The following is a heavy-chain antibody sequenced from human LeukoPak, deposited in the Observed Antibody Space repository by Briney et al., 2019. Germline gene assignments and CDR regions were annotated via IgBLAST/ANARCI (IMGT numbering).Heavy chain of an antibody. J-gene: IGHJ3*02. CDR3: ARRGYDYVWGSYLDLGAFDI. V-gene: IGHV4-39*01. Sequence: PSETLSLTCTVSGGSISSSSYYWGWIRQPPGKGLGWIGNIFYSGSTYYSPSLKSRVTMSVDTSKNQFSLKLSSVTAADTAVYYWARRGYDYVWGSYLDLGAFDIWGQGTMVTVSS. CDR2: IFYSGST. D-gene: IGHD3-16*01. CDR1: GGSISSSSYY.